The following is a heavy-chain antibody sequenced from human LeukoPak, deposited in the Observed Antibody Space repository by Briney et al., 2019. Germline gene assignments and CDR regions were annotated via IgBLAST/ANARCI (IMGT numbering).Heavy chain of an antibody. CDR2: IRYDGSNK. J-gene: IGHJ4*02. Sequence: PGGSLRLSCAASGFTFSSYGMHWVRQAPGKGLEWVAFIRYDGSNKYYADSVKGRFTISRDNSKNTLYLQMNSLRAEDTAVYYCAKDIAASGLPRIFDFWGQGILVTVSS. CDR3: AKDIAASGLPRIFDF. D-gene: IGHD6-13*01. V-gene: IGHV3-30*02. CDR1: GFTFSSYG.